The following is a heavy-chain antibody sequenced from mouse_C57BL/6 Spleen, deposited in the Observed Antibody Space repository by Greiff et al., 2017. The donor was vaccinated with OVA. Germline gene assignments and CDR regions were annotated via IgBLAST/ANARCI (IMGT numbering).Heavy chain of an antibody. J-gene: IGHJ4*01. V-gene: IGHV1-69*01. CDR3: AIYGSSYHYYAMDY. D-gene: IGHD1-1*01. CDR1: GYTFTSYW. CDR2: IDPSDSYP. Sequence: QVQLQQPGAELVMPGASVKLSCKASGYTFTSYWMHWVKQRPGQGLEWIGEIDPSDSYPTYNQKFKGKSTLTVDKSSSTAYMQLSSLTSEDSAVYYCAIYGSSYHYYAMDYWGQGTSVTVSS.